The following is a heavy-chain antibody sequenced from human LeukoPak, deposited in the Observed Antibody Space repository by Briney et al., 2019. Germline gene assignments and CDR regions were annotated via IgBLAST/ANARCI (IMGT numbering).Heavy chain of an antibody. J-gene: IGHJ4*02. CDR3: ARHSRSWYSYFDY. D-gene: IGHD6-13*01. V-gene: IGHV5-51*01. CDR1: GYSFTSYW. Sequence: GESLKISCKGSGYSFTSYWIGWVRQMPGKGLEWMGIIYPGDSDTRYSPSFQGQVTISADKSISTAYLQWSSLKASDPATYYCARHSRSWYSYFDYWGQGTLVTVSS. CDR2: IYPGDSDT.